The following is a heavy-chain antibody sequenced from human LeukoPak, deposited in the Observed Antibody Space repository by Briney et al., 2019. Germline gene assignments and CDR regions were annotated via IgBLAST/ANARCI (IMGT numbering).Heavy chain of an antibody. Sequence: GGSLRLSCAASGFTFSSYGMHWVRQAPGKGLEWVAFIRYDGSNKYYAGSVKGRFTISRDNSKNTLYLQMNSLRAEDTAVYYCAKDRGVYYGSGNFRPYYYYYMDVWGKGTTVTISS. V-gene: IGHV3-30*02. CDR1: GFTFSSYG. D-gene: IGHD3-10*01. CDR3: AKDRGVYYGSGNFRPYYYYYMDV. CDR2: IRYDGSNK. J-gene: IGHJ6*03.